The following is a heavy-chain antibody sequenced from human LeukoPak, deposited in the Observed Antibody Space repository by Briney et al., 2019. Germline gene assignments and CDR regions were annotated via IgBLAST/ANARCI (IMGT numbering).Heavy chain of an antibody. CDR2: MNPNSGNT. D-gene: IGHD3-10*01. CDR1: GYTFTSYD. Sequence: ASVKVSCKASGYTFTSYDINWVRQATGQGLEWMGWMNPNSGNTGYAQKFQGRVTMTRNTSISTAYMELSSPRSEDTAVYYCARGKVLLWVGELKPATSFDPWGQGTLVTVSS. CDR3: ARGKVLLWVGELKPATSFDP. V-gene: IGHV1-8*01. J-gene: IGHJ5*02.